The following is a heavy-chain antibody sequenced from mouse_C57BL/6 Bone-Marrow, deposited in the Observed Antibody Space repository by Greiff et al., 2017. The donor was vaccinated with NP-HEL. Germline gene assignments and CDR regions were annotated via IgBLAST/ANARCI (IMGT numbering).Heavy chain of an antibody. Sequence: VQLQQPGAELVKPGASVKLSCKASGYTFTSYWMQWVKQRPGQGLEWIGEIDPSNSYTNYNQKFKGKATLTVDTSSSTAYMQLSSLTSEDSAVYYCARFLQGFAYWGQGTLVTVSA. D-gene: IGHD2-10*01. CDR3: ARFLQGFAY. CDR1: GYTFTSYW. J-gene: IGHJ3*01. V-gene: IGHV1-50*01. CDR2: IDPSNSYT.